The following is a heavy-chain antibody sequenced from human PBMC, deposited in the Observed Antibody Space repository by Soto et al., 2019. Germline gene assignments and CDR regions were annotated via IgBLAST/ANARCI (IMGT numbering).Heavy chain of an antibody. CDR2: ISGSGANT. CDR1: GFTFSSYA. V-gene: IGHV3-23*01. Sequence: EVRLLESGGGLVQPGGSLRLSCAASGFTFSSYAMTWVRQAPGKGLEWVSVISGSGANTYCADSVKGRFTISRDNSKNTLYLQMNGLRAEDTAIYSCAFSRFGVVDAPFDYWGQGTLVTVSS. D-gene: IGHD2-2*01. CDR3: AFSRFGVVDAPFDY. J-gene: IGHJ4*02.